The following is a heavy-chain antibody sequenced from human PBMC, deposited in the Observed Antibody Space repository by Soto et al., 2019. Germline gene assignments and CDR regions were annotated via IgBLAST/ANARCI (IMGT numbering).Heavy chain of an antibody. J-gene: IGHJ5*02. Sequence: QVPLVESGGGVVQPGRSLRLSCAASGFTFSSYGMHWVRQAPGKGLEWVAVISYDGSNKYYADSVKGRFTISRDNSKNTLYLQMNSLRAEDTAVYYCAKGGAGCSGGSCGNWFDPWGQGTLVTVSS. V-gene: IGHV3-30*18. CDR3: AKGGAGCSGGSCGNWFDP. D-gene: IGHD2-15*01. CDR2: ISYDGSNK. CDR1: GFTFSSYG.